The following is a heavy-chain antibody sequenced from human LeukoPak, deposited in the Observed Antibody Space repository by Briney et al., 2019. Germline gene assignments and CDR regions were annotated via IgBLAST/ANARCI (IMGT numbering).Heavy chain of an antibody. CDR1: GGSFSGYY. J-gene: IGHJ3*02. CDR3: ARGDWLFDI. CDR2: INHSGST. V-gene: IGHV4-34*01. Sequence: NPSETLSLTCAVYGGSFSGYYWSWIRQPPGKGLEWIGEINHSGSTNYNPSLKSRVTISVDTSKNQFSLKLSSVTAADTAVYYCARGDWLFDIWGQGTMVTVSS. D-gene: IGHD6-19*01.